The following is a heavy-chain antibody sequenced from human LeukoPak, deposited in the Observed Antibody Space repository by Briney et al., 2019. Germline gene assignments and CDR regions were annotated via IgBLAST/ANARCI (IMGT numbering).Heavy chain of an antibody. CDR2: INPSGGST. D-gene: IGHD6-13*01. CDR1: GYTVTSYY. Sequence: ASVKVSCKASGYTVTSYYMHWVRQAPGQGLEWMGIINPSGGSTSYAQKFQGRVTMTRDMSTSTVYMELSSLRSEDTAVYYCARGPRQQLADYWGQGTLVTVSS. CDR3: ARGPRQQLADY. V-gene: IGHV1-46*01. J-gene: IGHJ4*02.